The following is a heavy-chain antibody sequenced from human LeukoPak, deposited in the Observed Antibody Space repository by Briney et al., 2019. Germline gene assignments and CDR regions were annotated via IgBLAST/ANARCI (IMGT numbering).Heavy chain of an antibody. CDR3: TRVMIVVVAADY. CDR2: IRSKAYGGTT. Sequence: GGSLRLSCAASGFTFNIYGMHWVRQAPGKGLEWVGFIRSKAYGGTTEYAASVKGRFTISRDYSKNIAYLQMNSLKTEDTAVYYCTRVMIVVVAADYWGQGTLVAVSS. V-gene: IGHV3-49*04. D-gene: IGHD3-22*01. J-gene: IGHJ4*02. CDR1: GFTFNIYG.